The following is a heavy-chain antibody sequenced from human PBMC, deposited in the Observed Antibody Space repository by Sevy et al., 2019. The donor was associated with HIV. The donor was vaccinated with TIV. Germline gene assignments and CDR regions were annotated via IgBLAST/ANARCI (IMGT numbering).Heavy chain of an antibody. J-gene: IGHJ4*02. CDR3: AKVGGGTSWAFNYLEY. CDR1: GFAFRKFG. CDR2: VSYDGRNT. D-gene: IGHD3-16*01. V-gene: IGHV3-30*18. Sequence: GGSLRLSCVGSGFAFRKFGMHWVRQAPGKGLEWLSAVSYDGRNTDYSDFLKGRFTISRDNFKNTLYLDINSLRVEDTDVYFCAKVGGGTSWAFNYLEYWGRGTLVTVSS.